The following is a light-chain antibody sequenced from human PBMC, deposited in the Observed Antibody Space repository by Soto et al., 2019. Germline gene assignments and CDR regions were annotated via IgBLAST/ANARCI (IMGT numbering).Light chain of an antibody. CDR3: SSYASSSTLV. J-gene: IGLJ2*01. CDR1: SSDVGGYDY. V-gene: IGLV2-14*01. Sequence: QSALTQPASVSGSPGQSITISCPGTSSDVGGYDYVSWYQQHPGKVPKLMIYDVSSRPSGVSNRFSGSKSGNTASLTISGLQAEDEADYYCSSYASSSTLVFGGGTQLTVL. CDR2: DVS.